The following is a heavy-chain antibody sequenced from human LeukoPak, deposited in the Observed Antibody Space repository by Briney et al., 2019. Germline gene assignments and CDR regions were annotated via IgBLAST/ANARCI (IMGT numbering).Heavy chain of an antibody. D-gene: IGHD6-19*01. Sequence: GGSLRLSCAASGFTFSSYALHWVRQAPVKGLEWVAVISNDETNKYYADSVKGRFTISRDNSKNTLYLQMNSLRPEDTAVYYCARDSGRYISGQGPYYYHGMTSGAKGPRSPSP. CDR1: GFTFSSYA. J-gene: IGHJ6*02. V-gene: IGHV3-30-3*01. CDR3: ARDSGRYISGQGPYYYHGMTS. CDR2: ISNDETNK.